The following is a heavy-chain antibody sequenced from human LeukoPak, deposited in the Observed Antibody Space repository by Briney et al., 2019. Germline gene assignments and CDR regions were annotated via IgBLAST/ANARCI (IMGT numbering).Heavy chain of an antibody. CDR2: IQQDGSEK. D-gene: IGHD6-19*01. J-gene: IGHJ5*02. Sequence: GGSLRLSCAASGFTFSSYWMSWVRQAPGKGLEWVANIQQDGSEKYYVDSVKGRFTVSRDNAQNSLYLQMNSLRAEDTAVYYCARVPRSSGSGWFDPCGQGTLVTVSS. CDR3: ARVPRSSGSGWFDP. CDR1: GFTFSSYW. V-gene: IGHV3-7*01.